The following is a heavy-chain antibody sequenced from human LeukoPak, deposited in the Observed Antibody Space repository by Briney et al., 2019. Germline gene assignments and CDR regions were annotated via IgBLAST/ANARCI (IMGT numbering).Heavy chain of an antibody. CDR1: GESFSCYY. CDR3: ASSSYYDFWSAKSGGFDP. D-gene: IGHD3-3*01. Sequence: SESVSLTCAVYGESFSCYYWSWMRQPPGKGLEWIGEINHSGSTNYNPSLKSRVTISVDTSKNQFSLKLSSVTAADTAVYYCASSSYYDFWSAKSGGFDPWGQGTLVTVSS. CDR2: INHSGST. J-gene: IGHJ5*02. V-gene: IGHV4-34*01.